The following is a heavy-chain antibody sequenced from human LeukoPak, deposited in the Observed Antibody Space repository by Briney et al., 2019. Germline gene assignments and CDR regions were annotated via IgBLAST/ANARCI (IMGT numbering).Heavy chain of an antibody. CDR3: AREVYGDYGDY. V-gene: IGHV3-66*01. D-gene: IGHD4-17*01. Sequence: PGRSLRLSCAASGFTVSRDYMSWVRQAPGKGLEWVSIIYSGGSTYYADSVKGRFTISRDNSKNTLYLQMNSLRAEDTAVYFCAREVYGDYGDYWGQGTLVTVSS. CDR1: GFTVSRDY. J-gene: IGHJ4*02. CDR2: IYSGGST.